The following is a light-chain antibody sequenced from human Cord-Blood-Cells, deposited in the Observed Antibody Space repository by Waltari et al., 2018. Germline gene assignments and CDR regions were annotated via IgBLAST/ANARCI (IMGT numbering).Light chain of an antibody. V-gene: IGKV4-1*01. CDR1: QSVLYSSNNKNY. CDR3: QQYYSTPPYT. J-gene: IGKJ2*01. Sequence: DIVMTQSPHSLPVSLGESAAINCNSTQSVLYSSNNKNYLAWYQQKPGQPPKLLIYWASTRESGVPDRFSGSGSGTDFTLTISSLQAEDVAVYYCQQYYSTPPYTFGQGTKLEIK. CDR2: WAS.